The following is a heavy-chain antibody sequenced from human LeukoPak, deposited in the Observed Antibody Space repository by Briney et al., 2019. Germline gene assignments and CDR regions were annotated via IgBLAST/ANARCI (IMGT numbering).Heavy chain of an antibody. V-gene: IGHV1-2*02. D-gene: IGHD2-15*01. CDR3: ASPSLGYCSGGSCYDVDY. CDR2: IKPNSGGT. J-gene: IGHJ4*02. CDR1: GYTFTGYY. Sequence: GASVKVSCKASGYTFTGYYMHWVRQAHGQGLDWMGWIKPNSGGTNYARKFQGRVTMTRDTSMSTAYMELSRLRSDDTAVYYCASPSLGYCSGGSCYDVDYWGQGTLVTVSS.